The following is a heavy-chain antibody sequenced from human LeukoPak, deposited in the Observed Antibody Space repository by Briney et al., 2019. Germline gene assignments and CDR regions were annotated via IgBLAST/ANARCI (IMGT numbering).Heavy chain of an antibody. Sequence: GGSLRLSCAASGFTVSSNYMSSVRQAPGKGLEWVSVIYSGGSTYYADSVKGRFTISRDNSKNTLYLQMNSLRAEDTAVYYWAKDRLGYSYGPFDYWGQGTLVTVSS. CDR3: AKDRLGYSYGPFDY. V-gene: IGHV3-53*01. D-gene: IGHD5-18*01. CDR2: IYSGGST. CDR1: GFTVSSNY. J-gene: IGHJ4*02.